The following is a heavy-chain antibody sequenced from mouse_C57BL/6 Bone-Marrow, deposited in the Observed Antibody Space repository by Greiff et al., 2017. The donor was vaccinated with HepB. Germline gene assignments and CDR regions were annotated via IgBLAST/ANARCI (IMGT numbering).Heavy chain of an antibody. CDR3: ARDLDYFDY. V-gene: IGHV5-16*01. CDR2: INYDGSST. CDR1: GFTFSDYY. Sequence: EVKLVESEGGLVQPGSSMKLSCTASGFTFSDYYMAWVRQVPEKGLEWVANINYDGSSTYYLDSLKSRFIISRDNAKNILYLQMSSLTSEDTATYSCARDLDYFDYGGQGTTLTVSS. J-gene: IGHJ2*01.